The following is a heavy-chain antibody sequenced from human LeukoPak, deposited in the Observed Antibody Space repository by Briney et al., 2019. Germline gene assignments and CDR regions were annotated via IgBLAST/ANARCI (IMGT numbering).Heavy chain of an antibody. CDR1: GGSINNYY. Sequence: SETLSLTCTVSGGSINNYYWSWIRQPPGKGLEWIGEINHSGSTNYNPSLKSRVTISVDTSKNQFSLKLSSVTAADTAVYYCARWGVGYYYYYYMDVWGKGTTVTVSS. J-gene: IGHJ6*03. V-gene: IGHV4-34*01. CDR3: ARWGVGYYYYYYMDV. D-gene: IGHD2-8*01. CDR2: INHSGST.